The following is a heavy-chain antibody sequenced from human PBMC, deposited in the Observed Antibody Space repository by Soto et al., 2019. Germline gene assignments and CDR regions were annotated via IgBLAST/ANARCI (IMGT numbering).Heavy chain of an antibody. J-gene: IGHJ4*02. CDR3: ARGASYYDSSGYYLGPFGY. D-gene: IGHD3-22*01. V-gene: IGHV3-33*01. CDR1: GFTFSSYG. CDR2: IWYDGTNK. Sequence: PGGSLRLSCAASGFTFSSYGMHWVRQAPGKGLEWVAVIWYDGTNKYYVDSLKGRFTISRGNSNNTLYLQMNSLRAEDTAVYYCARGASYYDSSGYYLGPFGYWGQGTLVTVSS.